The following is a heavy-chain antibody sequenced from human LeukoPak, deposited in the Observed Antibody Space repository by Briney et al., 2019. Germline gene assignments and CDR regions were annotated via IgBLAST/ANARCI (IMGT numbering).Heavy chain of an antibody. CDR3: ARDRAYSAFDY. J-gene: IGHJ4*02. V-gene: IGHV3-7*03. D-gene: IGHD1-26*01. Sequence: GGSLRLSCAVSGLTFRTSWRTWVREAPRRGLERVAIINPDGSEKYYLESLKGRITISRDNAENSVHLQMNSLKAEDTAIYYCARDRAYSAFDYWGQGTLVTVSS. CDR1: GLTFRTSW. CDR2: INPDGSEK.